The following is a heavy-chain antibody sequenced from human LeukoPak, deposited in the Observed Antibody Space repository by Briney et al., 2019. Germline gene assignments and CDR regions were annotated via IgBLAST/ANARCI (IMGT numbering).Heavy chain of an antibody. CDR3: ARWEPRMNAFDV. V-gene: IGHV4-59*01. Sequence: SETLSLTCTVSGGSISNYFWSWIRQPPGKGLEWIGYVYYSGSTNYNPSLKSRVTISVDTSKNQFSLKLSSVTAADTAVYYCARWEPRMNAFDVWGQGTMVTVSS. CDR2: VYYSGST. CDR1: GGSISNYF. J-gene: IGHJ3*01. D-gene: IGHD1-14*01.